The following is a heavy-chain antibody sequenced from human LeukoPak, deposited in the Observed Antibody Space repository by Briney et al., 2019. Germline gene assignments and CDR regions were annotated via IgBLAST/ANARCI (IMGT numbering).Heavy chain of an antibody. D-gene: IGHD6-13*01. J-gene: IGHJ5*02. V-gene: IGHV4-4*07. CDR1: DGSISSYY. CDR2: IYNSGGT. CDR3: ARDLKPGIAAAGTSWFDP. Sequence: SETLSLTCTVSDGSISSYYWSWIRQRAGKGLDWIGRIYNSGGTNYNPSLESRVTMSVDTSKNQFSLKLSSVTAADTAVYYCARDLKPGIAAAGTSWFDPWGQGTLVTVSS.